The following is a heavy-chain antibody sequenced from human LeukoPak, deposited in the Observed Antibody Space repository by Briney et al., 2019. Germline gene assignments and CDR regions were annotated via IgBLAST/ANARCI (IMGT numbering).Heavy chain of an antibody. Sequence: SETLSLTCTVSGYSISSGYYWGWIRQPPGKGLEWIGSISHSGSTYYKPSLKSRVTISVDTSKNQFSLKLRSVTAADTAVYYCASLRGVAGTGANWYFDLWGRGTLVTVSS. J-gene: IGHJ2*01. CDR3: ASLRGVAGTGANWYFDL. CDR2: ISHSGST. CDR1: GYSISSGYY. V-gene: IGHV4-38-2*02. D-gene: IGHD6-19*01.